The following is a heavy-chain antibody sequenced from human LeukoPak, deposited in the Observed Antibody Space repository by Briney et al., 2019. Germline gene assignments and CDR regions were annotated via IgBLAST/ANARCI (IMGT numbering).Heavy chain of an antibody. J-gene: IGHJ3*02. V-gene: IGHV4-34*01. CDR3: ARQGSIAVAPNAFDI. D-gene: IGHD6-19*01. Sequence: SETLSLTCAVYGGSFSGYYWSWIRQPPGKGLEWIGEINHSGSTNYNPSLKSRVTISVDTSKNQFSLKLSSVTAADTAVYYCARQGSIAVAPNAFDIWGQGTMVTVSS. CDR2: INHSGST. CDR1: GGSFSGYY.